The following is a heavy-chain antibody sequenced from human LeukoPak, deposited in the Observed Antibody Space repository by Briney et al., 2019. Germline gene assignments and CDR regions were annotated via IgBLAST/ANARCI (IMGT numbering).Heavy chain of an antibody. CDR2: IDPSDSYT. CDR3: ARHSHCIGVSCYFYVDY. V-gene: IGHV5-10-1*01. CDR1: GYSFTSYW. J-gene: IGHJ4*02. D-gene: IGHD2-15*01. Sequence: GESLKISCKGSGYSFTSYWISWVRQMPGKGLEWMGRIDPSDSYTNYSPSFQGHVTISADKSISTAYLQWSSLKASDTAMYYCARHSHCIGVSCYFYVDYWGQGTLVTVSS.